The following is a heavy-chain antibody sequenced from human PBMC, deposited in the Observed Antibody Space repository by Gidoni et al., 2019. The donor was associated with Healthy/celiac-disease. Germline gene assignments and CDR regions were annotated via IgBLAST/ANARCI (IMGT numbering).Heavy chain of an antibody. V-gene: IGHV4-34*01. CDR2: INHSGST. D-gene: IGHD2-21*02. J-gene: IGHJ4*02. CDR1: GGSFSCYY. Sequence: QVQLQQWGAGLLKPSETLSLTCAVYGGSFSCYYWSWIRQPPGKGLEWIGEINHSGSTNYNPSLKSRVTISVDTSKNQFSLKLSSVTAADTAVYYCARGGGSIVVVTAIRGFDYWGQGTLVTVSS. CDR3: ARGGGSIVVVTAIRGFDY.